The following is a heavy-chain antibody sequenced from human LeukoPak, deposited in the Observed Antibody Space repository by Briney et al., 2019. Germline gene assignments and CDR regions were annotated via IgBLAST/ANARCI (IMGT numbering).Heavy chain of an antibody. CDR3: ARAQSSSWFDYYYYYYMDV. D-gene: IGHD6-13*01. CDR1: GYTFTSYG. CDR2: ISAYNGNT. J-gene: IGHJ6*03. V-gene: IGHV1-18*01. Sequence: ASVKVSCKASGYTFTSYGISWVRQAPGQGLEWMGWISAYNGNTNYAQKLQGRVTMTTDTSTSTAYMELRSLRSDDTAVYYCARAQSSSWFDYYYYYYMDVWGQGTTITVSS.